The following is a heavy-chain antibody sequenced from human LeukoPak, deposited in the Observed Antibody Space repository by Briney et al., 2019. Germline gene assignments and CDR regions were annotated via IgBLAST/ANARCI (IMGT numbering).Heavy chain of an antibody. V-gene: IGHV3-53*01. J-gene: IGHJ5*02. CDR2: IYSGGST. CDR3: ARDSRPRIFSANWFDP. Sequence: PGGSLRLSCAASGFTVSSNYMSWVRQAPGKGLEWVSVIYSGGSTYYADSVKGRFTISRDNAKNSLYLQMNSLRAEDTAVYYCARDSRPRIFSANWFDPWGQGTLVTVSS. CDR1: GFTVSSNY. D-gene: IGHD3-3*02.